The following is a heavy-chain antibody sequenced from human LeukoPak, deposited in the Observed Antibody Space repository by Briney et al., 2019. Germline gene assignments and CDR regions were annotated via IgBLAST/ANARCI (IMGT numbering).Heavy chain of an antibody. J-gene: IGHJ2*01. CDR2: ISGSGGST. V-gene: IGHV3-23*01. CDR3: ANGLGPIDSYGPSDWYFDL. D-gene: IGHD5-18*01. Sequence: PGGSLRLSCAASGFTFSSYAMSWVRQAPGKGLEWVSAISGSGGSTYYADSVKGRFTISRDNSKNTLYLQMNSLRAEDTAVYYCANGLGPIDSYGPSDWYFDLWGRGTLVTVSS. CDR1: GFTFSSYA.